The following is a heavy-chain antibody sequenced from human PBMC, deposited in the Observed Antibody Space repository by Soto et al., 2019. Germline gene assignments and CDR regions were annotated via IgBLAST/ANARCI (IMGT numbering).Heavy chain of an antibody. CDR1: GYTFTSYD. CDR2: MNPNSGTT. CDR3: ARSGGVYDYIWGSYRYTAFDI. J-gene: IGHJ3*02. Sequence: QVQLVQSGAEVKKPGASVKVSCKASGYTFTSYDINWVRQATGQGLEWMGWMNPNSGTTGYAQKFQGRVTMTRNTSISTAYMELSSLRSEDTAVYYCARSGGVYDYIWGSYRYTAFDIWGQGTMVTVSS. D-gene: IGHD3-16*02. V-gene: IGHV1-8*01.